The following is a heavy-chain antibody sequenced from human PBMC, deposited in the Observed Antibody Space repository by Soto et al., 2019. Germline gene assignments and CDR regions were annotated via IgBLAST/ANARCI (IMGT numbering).Heavy chain of an antibody. CDR3: ARLYYDFWSGYGPVDYYYYGMDV. V-gene: IGHV5-51*01. D-gene: IGHD3-3*01. CDR2: IYPGDSDT. CDR1: GYSFTSYW. Sequence: GESLKISCKGSGYSFTSYWIGWVRQMPGKGQEWMGIIYPGDSDTRYSPSFQGQVTISADKSISTAYLQWSSLKASDTAMYYCARLYYDFWSGYGPVDYYYYGMDVWGQGTTVTVSS. J-gene: IGHJ6*02.